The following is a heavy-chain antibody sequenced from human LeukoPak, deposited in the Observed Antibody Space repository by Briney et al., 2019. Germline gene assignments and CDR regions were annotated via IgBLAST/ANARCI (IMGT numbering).Heavy chain of an antibody. D-gene: IGHD5-18*01. CDR3: ARAVDTAMAIFDY. CDR1: GGSISSGDYY. J-gene: IGHJ4*02. V-gene: IGHV4-30-4*01. CDR2: IYYSGST. Sequence: PSQTLSLTCTVSGGSISSGDYYWSWLRQPPGTGLEWIGYIYYSGSTYYNPSLKSRVTISVDTSKNQFSLKLSSVTAADTAVYYCARAVDTAMAIFDYWGQGTLVTVSS.